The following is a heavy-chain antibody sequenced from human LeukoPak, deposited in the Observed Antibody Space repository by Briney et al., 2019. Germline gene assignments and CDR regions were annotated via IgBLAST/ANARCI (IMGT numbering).Heavy chain of an antibody. CDR2: ISAYYGNT. J-gene: IGHJ4*02. CDR3: ARDRSPYSKYVQRQDY. Sequence: ASVKVSYKASGYSFTSYGVTWVRQAPGQGLEWMGWISAYYGNTNYAQKFQGRVTMTTDTSTSTAYMEVRSLRSDDTAIYYCARDRSPYSKYVQRQDYWGQGTLVTVSS. D-gene: IGHD4-11*01. CDR1: GYSFTSYG. V-gene: IGHV1-18*01.